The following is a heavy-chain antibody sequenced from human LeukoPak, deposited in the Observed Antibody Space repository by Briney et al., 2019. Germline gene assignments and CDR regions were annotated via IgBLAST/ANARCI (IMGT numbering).Heavy chain of an antibody. Sequence: GGSLRLSYAASGFTFSSYEMNWVRQAPGKGLEWVSYISSSGSTIYYADSVKGRFTISRDNAKNSLYLQMNSLRAEDTAVYYCARGYCSGGSCYPHFDYWGQGTLVTVSS. CDR3: ARGYCSGGSCYPHFDY. J-gene: IGHJ4*02. D-gene: IGHD2-15*01. CDR1: GFTFSSYE. V-gene: IGHV3-48*03. CDR2: ISSSGSTI.